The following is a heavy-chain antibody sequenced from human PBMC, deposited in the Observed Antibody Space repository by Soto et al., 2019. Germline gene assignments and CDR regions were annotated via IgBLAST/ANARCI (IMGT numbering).Heavy chain of an antibody. CDR3: TAMRWNFWNTD. D-gene: IGHD3-3*01. J-gene: IGHJ4*02. CDR1: GFTVNKAW. Sequence: KAGGSLRLSCVVSGFTVNKAWMGWVRQAPGKGLEWVGRVKSQADGGKAEYAAPVKDRFTISRDDSTNTVFLQMGNLKTEDTAVYYCTAMRWNFWNTDWGQGALVTVSS. V-gene: IGHV3-15*01. CDR2: VKSQADGGKA.